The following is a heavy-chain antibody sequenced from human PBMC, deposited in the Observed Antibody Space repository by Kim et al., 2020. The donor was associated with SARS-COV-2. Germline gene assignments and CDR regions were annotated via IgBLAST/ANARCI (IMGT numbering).Heavy chain of an antibody. D-gene: IGHD2-15*01. V-gene: IGHV3-30*18. CDR1: GFTFSSYG. Sequence: GGSLRLSCAASGFTFSSYGMHWVRQAPGKGLEWVAVISYDGSNKYYADSVKGRFTISRDNSKNTLYLQMNSLRAEDTAVYYCAKDRLHGLVVAASLHPFDYWGQGPLVTVSS. J-gene: IGHJ4*02. CDR2: ISYDGSNK. CDR3: AKDRLHGLVVAASLHPFDY.